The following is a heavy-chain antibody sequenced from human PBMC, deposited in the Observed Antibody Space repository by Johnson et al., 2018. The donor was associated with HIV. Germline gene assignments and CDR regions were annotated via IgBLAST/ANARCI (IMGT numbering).Heavy chain of an antibody. J-gene: IGHJ3*02. CDR2: ISWNSGSV. CDR1: AFTFADYA. CDR3: AKSIDAAADDAFDI. Sequence: VQLVESGGGVVQPGRSLRLSCAASAFTFADYAMHWVRQAPGKGLEWVSGISWNSGSVAYADSVKGRLTISRDNAKNSLFLHMNSLRAEDTALYYCAKSIDAAADDAFDIWGQGTMVTVSS. D-gene: IGHD6-13*01. V-gene: IGHV3-9*01.